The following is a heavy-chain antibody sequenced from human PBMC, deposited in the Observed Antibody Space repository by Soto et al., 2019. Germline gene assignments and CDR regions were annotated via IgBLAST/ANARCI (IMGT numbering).Heavy chain of an antibody. CDR2: IYYSGSA. Sequence: SLTCTVSGGSISSGGYYWSWIRQHPGKGLEWIGYIYYSGSAFYNPSLKSRVNISVDTSKNQFSLRLSSVTAADTAVYFCAREDDGGDRDYYGLDVWGQGTTVTVSS. D-gene: IGHD2-21*02. CDR1: GGSISSGGYY. J-gene: IGHJ6*02. V-gene: IGHV4-30-4*08. CDR3: AREDDGGDRDYYGLDV.